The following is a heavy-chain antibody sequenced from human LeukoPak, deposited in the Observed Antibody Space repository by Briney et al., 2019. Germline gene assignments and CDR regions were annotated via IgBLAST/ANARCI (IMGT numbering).Heavy chain of an antibody. CDR1: GGSISSYY. CDR2: IYYSGST. Sequence: SETLSLTCTVSGGSISSYYWSWIRQPPGKGLEWIGYIYYSGSTNYNPSLKSRVTISVDTSKNQFSLKLSSVTAADTAVYYCARVGHRGVIILWFDPWGQGTLVTVSS. D-gene: IGHD3-10*01. V-gene: IGHV4-59*01. J-gene: IGHJ5*02. CDR3: ARVGHRGVIILWFDP.